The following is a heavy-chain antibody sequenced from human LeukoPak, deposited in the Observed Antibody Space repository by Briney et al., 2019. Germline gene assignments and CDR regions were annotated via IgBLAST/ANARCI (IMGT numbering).Heavy chain of an antibody. J-gene: IGHJ3*02. CDR2: ISYDGSNK. CDR1: GFTFSSYT. V-gene: IGHV3-30*01. D-gene: IGHD1-26*01. Sequence: GGPLRLSCAASGFTFSSYTMHWVRQAPGKGLEWVSVISYDGSNKYYADSVKGRFTISRDNSKNTLYLQMNSLRPEDTAVYYCARLEDGSLTAPGYTFDIWGQGTMVTVSS. CDR3: ARLEDGSLTAPGYTFDI.